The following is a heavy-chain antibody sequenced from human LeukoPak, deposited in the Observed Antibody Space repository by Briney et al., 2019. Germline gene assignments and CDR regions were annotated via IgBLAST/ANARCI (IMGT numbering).Heavy chain of an antibody. CDR3: AKAHRDYVWGSYRYYYYMDV. J-gene: IGHJ6*03. V-gene: IGHV3-30*02. D-gene: IGHD3-16*02. CDR2: IRYDGSNK. CDR1: GFTFSSYG. Sequence: PGGSLRLPCAASGFTFSSYGMHWVRQAPGKGLEWVAFIRYDGSNKYYADSVKGRFTISRDNSKSTLYLQMNSLRAEDTAVYYCAKAHRDYVWGSYRYYYYMDVWGKGTTVTISS.